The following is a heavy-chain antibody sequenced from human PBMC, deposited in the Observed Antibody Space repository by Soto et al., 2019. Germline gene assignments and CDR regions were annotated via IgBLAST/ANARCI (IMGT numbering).Heavy chain of an antibody. CDR1: GYSFTSYW. CDR2: IYPGDSDT. V-gene: IGHV5-51*01. Sequence: GESLKISCKGSGYSFTSYWIGWVRQMPGKGLEWMGIIYPGDSDTRYSPSFQGQVTISADKSISTAYLQWSSLKASDTAVYYCARRYYYDSSVYDAFDIWGQGTMVTVSS. CDR3: ARRYYYDSSVYDAFDI. J-gene: IGHJ3*02. D-gene: IGHD3-22*01.